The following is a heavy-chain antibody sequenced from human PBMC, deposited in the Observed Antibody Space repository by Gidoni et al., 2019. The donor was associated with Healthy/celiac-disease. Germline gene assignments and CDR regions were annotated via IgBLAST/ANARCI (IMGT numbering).Heavy chain of an antibody. D-gene: IGHD6-13*01. CDR1: GSTFEDSA. Sequence: EVQLVESGGGSVQPGRSRRTSCAPSGSTFEDSAMTWGRQAPGKGLEWVSGISWNSGSIGYADSVKGRFTISRNNAKNSLYLQMNSLRAEDTALYYCAKDIVGSSWYRYYYYYGMDVWGQGTTVTVSS. J-gene: IGHJ6*02. CDR2: ISWNSGSI. CDR3: AKDIVGSSWYRYYYYYGMDV. V-gene: IGHV3-9*01.